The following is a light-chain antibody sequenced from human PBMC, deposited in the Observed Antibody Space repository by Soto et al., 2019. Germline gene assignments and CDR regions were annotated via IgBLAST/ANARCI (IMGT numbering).Light chain of an antibody. Sequence: DIQVTQSPSTLSASVGYRVTITCGASQSIGTWLAWYQQKPGQAPRVVIYGVSRRATGIPDRFSGSGSGTDFTLTISSLQPDDFATYYCQHYNSYSEAFGQGTKVDNK. CDR3: QHYNSYSEA. CDR2: GVS. V-gene: IGKV1-5*01. J-gene: IGKJ1*01. CDR1: QSIGTW.